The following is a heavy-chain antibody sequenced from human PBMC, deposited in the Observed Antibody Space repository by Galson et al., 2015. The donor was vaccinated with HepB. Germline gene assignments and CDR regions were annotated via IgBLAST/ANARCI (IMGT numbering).Heavy chain of an antibody. J-gene: IGHJ4*02. CDR2: TYYRSKWYN. Sequence: CAISGDSVASNSAAWNWIRQSPSSGLEWLGRTYYRSKWYNDYALSVKSRITINPDISKNQFSLVLKSVTPEDTAVYYCARSPTAANGYKNFDYWGQGTLVTVSS. CDR3: ARSPTAANGYKNFDY. CDR1: GDSVASNSAA. V-gene: IGHV6-1*01. D-gene: IGHD5-12*01.